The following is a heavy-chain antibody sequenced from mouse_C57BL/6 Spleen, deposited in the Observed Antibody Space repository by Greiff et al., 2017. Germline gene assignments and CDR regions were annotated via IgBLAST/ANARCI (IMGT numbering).Heavy chain of an antibody. CDR2: IYPRSGNT. CDR1: GYTFTSYG. J-gene: IGHJ4*01. D-gene: IGHD4-1*01. V-gene: IGHV1-81*01. Sequence: VKLMESGAELARPGASVKLSCKASGYTFTSYGISWVKQRTGQGLEWIGEIYPRSGNTYYNEKFKGKATLTADKSSSTAYMELRSLTSEDSAVYFCARTPNWDEGDYWGQGTSVTVSS. CDR3: ARTPNWDEGDY.